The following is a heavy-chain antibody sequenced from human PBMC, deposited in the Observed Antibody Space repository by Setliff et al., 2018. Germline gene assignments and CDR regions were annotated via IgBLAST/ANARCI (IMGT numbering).Heavy chain of an antibody. V-gene: IGHV4-39*01. J-gene: IGHJ3*02. CDR2: IYYSGST. Sequence: SETLSLTCTVSGGSISSSSYYWGWIRQPPGKGLEWIGSIYYSGSTYYNPSLKSRVTISVDTSKNQFSLKLSSVTAADTAVYYCARRRLYSSSWFEGALDIWGQGTMVTVSS. CDR1: GGSISSSSYY. D-gene: IGHD6-13*01. CDR3: ARRRLYSSSWFEGALDI.